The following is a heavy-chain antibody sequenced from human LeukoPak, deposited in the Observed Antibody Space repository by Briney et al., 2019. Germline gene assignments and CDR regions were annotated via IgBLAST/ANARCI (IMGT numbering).Heavy chain of an antibody. V-gene: IGHV3-7*04. CDR2: IKQDGSEQ. Sequence: GGSLRLSCVASGFSSSSYWMTWVRPAPGKGLEWVATIKQDGSEQYYVDSVRGRFTISRDNAKNSLYLQMNSLRAEDTGVYCCARVKGDAFDIWGQGTVVTVSS. CDR1: GFSSSSYW. CDR3: ARVKGDAFDI. J-gene: IGHJ3*02.